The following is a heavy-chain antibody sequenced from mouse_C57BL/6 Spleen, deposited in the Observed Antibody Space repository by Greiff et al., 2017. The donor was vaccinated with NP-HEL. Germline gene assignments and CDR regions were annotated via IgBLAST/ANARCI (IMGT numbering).Heavy chain of an antibody. CDR2: ISYDGSN. Sequence: EVQLVESGPGLVKPSQSLSLTCSVTGYSITSGYYWNWIRQFPGNKLEWMGYISYDGSNNYNPSLKNRISITRDTSKNQFFLKLNSVTTEDTATYYCARRERNWYFDVWGTGTTVTVSS. J-gene: IGHJ1*03. CDR3: ARRERNWYFDV. V-gene: IGHV3-6*01. CDR1: GYSITSGYY.